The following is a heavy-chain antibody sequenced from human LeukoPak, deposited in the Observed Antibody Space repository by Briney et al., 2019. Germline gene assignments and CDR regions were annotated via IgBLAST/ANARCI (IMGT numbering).Heavy chain of an antibody. Sequence: GGSLRLSCAASGFTFGNYGMHWVRQAPGKGLEWVAFIRHDGSNRYYEDSVKGRFTISRDNSKKTLYLQMSSLRAEDTAVYYCAKDAEYSSSWYTAYNWGQGTLVTVSS. CDR3: AKDAEYSSSWYTAYN. J-gene: IGHJ4*02. D-gene: IGHD6-13*01. CDR2: IRHDGSNR. V-gene: IGHV3-30*02. CDR1: GFTFGNYG.